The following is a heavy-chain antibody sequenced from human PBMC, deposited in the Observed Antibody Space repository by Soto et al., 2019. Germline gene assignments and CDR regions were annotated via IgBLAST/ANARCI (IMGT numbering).Heavy chain of an antibody. CDR2: IIPIFGTA. V-gene: IGHV1-69*12. CDR1: GGTFSSYA. Sequence: QVQLVQSGAEVKKPGSSVKVSCKASGGTFSSYAISWVRQAPGQGLEWMGGIIPIFGTADYAQKFQGGVTITADESTSTAYMELSSLRSEDTAVYYCAGDGGVYDYSPFDYWGQGTLVTVSS. D-gene: IGHD4-4*01. CDR3: AGDGGVYDYSPFDY. J-gene: IGHJ4*02.